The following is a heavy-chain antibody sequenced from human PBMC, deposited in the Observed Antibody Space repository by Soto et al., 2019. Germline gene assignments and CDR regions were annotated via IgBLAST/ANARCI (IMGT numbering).Heavy chain of an antibody. J-gene: IGHJ4*02. V-gene: IGHV4-39*01. D-gene: IGHD6-6*01. CDR1: NGSISSRSSY. CDR2: IYYSGNT. Sequence: SETLSLTCIVSNGSISSRSSYWGWIRQTPGKGLEWIGSIYYSGNTYYNPSLKSRVTISVDTSKNQFSLKLSSVTAADTAVYYCARPMYSSSSLFDYWGQGTLVTVSS. CDR3: ARPMYSSSSLFDY.